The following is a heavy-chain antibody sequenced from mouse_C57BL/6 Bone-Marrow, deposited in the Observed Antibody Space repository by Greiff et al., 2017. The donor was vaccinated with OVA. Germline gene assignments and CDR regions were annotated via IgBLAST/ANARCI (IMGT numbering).Heavy chain of an antibody. CDR3: ERLKMSWFAY. V-gene: IGHV5-6*01. J-gene: IGHJ3*01. Sequence: EVKLVESGGDLVKPGGSLKLSCAASGFTFSSYGISWVRQTPDKRLEWVATISSGGSYTYYPDSVKGRFTISRDNAKNTLYLQMSSLKSEDTAMYYCERLKMSWFAYWGQGTLVTVSA. CDR1: GFTFSSYG. CDR2: ISSGGSYT.